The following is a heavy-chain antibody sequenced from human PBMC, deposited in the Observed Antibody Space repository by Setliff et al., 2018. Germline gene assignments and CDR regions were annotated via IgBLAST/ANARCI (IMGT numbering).Heavy chain of an antibody. CDR1: GFTFTTYW. Sequence: GGSLRLSCGASGFTFTTYWMSWVRQAPGKGLEWVANINQDGSEKFFVDSVKGRFTISRDNAKNSLYLQMNSLRVEDTAVYYCAKDTYYYDSSGYYVFDYWGQGTLVTVSS. CDR2: INQDGSEK. CDR3: AKDTYYYDSSGYYVFDY. D-gene: IGHD3-22*01. J-gene: IGHJ4*02. V-gene: IGHV3-7*01.